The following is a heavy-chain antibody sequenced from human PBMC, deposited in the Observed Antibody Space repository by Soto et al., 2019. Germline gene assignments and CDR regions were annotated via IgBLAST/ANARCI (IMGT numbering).Heavy chain of an antibody. CDR3: ARDRYFYDSRGYYRTLDS. J-gene: IGHJ5*01. CDR1: CGSFSNDY. V-gene: IGHV4-59*01. D-gene: IGHD3-22*01. CDR2: IFHSGIT. Sequence: SETLSLTCFISCGSFSNDYWTWIRQSPGKGLEWIGYIFHSGITDYNPSVKSRVTISIDKSRNLFPLNLTSVTAADTAVYYCARDRYFYDSRGYYRTLDSWGQGTLVTVSS.